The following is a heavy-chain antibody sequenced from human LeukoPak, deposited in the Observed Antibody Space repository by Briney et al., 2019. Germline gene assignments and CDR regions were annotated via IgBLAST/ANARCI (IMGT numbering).Heavy chain of an antibody. Sequence: PGGSLRLSRAASGFTFSSYWMSWVRQAPGKGLEWVANIKQDGSEKYYVDSVKGRFTISRDNAKNSLYLQMNSLRAEDTAVYYCARAYGRITILVSSSYYFDYWGQGTLVTVSS. CDR1: GFTFSSYW. CDR2: IKQDGSEK. V-gene: IGHV3-7*01. J-gene: IGHJ4*02. CDR3: ARAYGRITILVSSSYYFDY. D-gene: IGHD3-3*01.